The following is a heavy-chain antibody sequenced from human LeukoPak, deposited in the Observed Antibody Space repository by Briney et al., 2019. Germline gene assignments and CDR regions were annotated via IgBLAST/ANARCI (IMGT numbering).Heavy chain of an antibody. J-gene: IGHJ3*02. D-gene: IGHD6-13*01. CDR2: ISSSSSYI. V-gene: IGHV3-21*04. CDR3: ARARIAAALDAFDI. CDR1: GFTFSSYS. Sequence: GGSLRLSCAASGFTFSSYSMNWVRQAPGKGLEWVSSISSSSSYIYYADSVKGRFTISRDNAQNSLYLQMNSLRAEDTALYYCARARIAAALDAFDIWGQGTMVTVSS.